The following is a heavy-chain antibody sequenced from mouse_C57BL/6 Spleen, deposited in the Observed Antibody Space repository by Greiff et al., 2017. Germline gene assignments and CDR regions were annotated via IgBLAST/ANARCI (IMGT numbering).Heavy chain of an antibody. CDR3: AREGDWDDFDY. J-gene: IGHJ2*01. CDR1: GYTFTSYW. Sequence: VQLQQSGAELVKPGASVKLSCKASGYTFTSYWMHWVKQRPGQGLEWIGMIHPNSGSTNYNEKFKSKATLTVDKSSSTAYMQLSSLTSEDSAVYYCAREGDWDDFDYWGQGTTLTVSS. D-gene: IGHD4-1*01. CDR2: IHPNSGST. V-gene: IGHV1-64*01.